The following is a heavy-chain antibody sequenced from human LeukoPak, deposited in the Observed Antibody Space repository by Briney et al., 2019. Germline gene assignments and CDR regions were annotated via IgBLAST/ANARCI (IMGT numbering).Heavy chain of an antibody. CDR2: ISYDGSNK. D-gene: IGHD6-13*01. V-gene: IGHV3-30-3*01. J-gene: IGHJ4*02. CDR1: GFTFSNYA. Sequence: GGALRLSCAGSGFTFSNYALHWVRQAPGKGLEGVAVISYDGSNKYYADSVKGRFTISRDNSKNTLYLQLNSLRAEDTAVYYCARGRVGSWYEYYFDYWGQGTLVTVSS. CDR3: ARGRVGSWYEYYFDY.